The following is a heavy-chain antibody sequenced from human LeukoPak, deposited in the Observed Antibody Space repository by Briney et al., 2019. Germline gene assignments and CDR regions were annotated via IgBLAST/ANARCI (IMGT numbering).Heavy chain of an antibody. J-gene: IGHJ6*02. CDR3: ARVGLLWDYYGMDV. V-gene: IGHV4-38-2*02. Sequence: SETLSLTCTVSGYSISSGYYWGWIRQPPGKGLEWIGSIYHSGSTYYNPSLKSRVTISVDTSKNQFSLKLSSVTAADTAVYYCARVGLLWDYYGMDVWGQGTTVTVSS. CDR1: GYSISSGYY. CDR2: IYHSGST. D-gene: IGHD2/OR15-2a*01.